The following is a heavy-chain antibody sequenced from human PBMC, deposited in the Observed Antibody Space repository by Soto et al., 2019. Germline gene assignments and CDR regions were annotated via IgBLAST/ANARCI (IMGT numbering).Heavy chain of an antibody. V-gene: IGHV1-18*01. CDR1: GYTPTNYD. CDR2: ISAYNGNT. CDR3: ARALYRRGTYCAFDN. J-gene: IGHJ4*02. Sequence: QVPLVQSGAEVKKPGASVTVSCKTSGYTPTNYDIGWVRQAPGQGLEWMGWISAYNGNTNSAQKLQGRLTMTTDTSTSTAYIELRSLRSDDTAVYYCARALYRRGTYCAFDNWGQGTLVTVSS. D-gene: IGHD1-26*01.